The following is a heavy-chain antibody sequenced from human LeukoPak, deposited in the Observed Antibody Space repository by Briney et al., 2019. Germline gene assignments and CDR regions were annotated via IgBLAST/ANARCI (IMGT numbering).Heavy chain of an antibody. V-gene: IGHV1-2*04. J-gene: IGHJ1*01. CDR2: INPNSGGT. Sequence: ASVKVSCKASGHTFTCYYMHWVRQAPGQGLEWMGWINPNSGGTNYAQKFQGWVTMTRDTSISTAYMELSRVRSDDTAVYYCARSMAAAGTAAFQHWGQGTLVTVSS. CDR1: GHTFTCYY. D-gene: IGHD6-13*01. CDR3: ARSMAAAGTAAFQH.